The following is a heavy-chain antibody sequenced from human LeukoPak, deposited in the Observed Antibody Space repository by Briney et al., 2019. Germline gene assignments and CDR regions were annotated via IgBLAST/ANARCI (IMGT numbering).Heavy chain of an antibody. Sequence: SETLFLTCTVSGGSISSYYWSWIRQPPGKGLEWIGYIYYSGSTNYNPSLKSRVTISVDTSKNQFSLKLSSVTAADTAVYYCARAHYDFWSGLNWFDPWGQGTLVTVSS. J-gene: IGHJ5*02. CDR1: GGSISSYY. CDR2: IYYSGST. V-gene: IGHV4-59*01. D-gene: IGHD3-3*01. CDR3: ARAHYDFWSGLNWFDP.